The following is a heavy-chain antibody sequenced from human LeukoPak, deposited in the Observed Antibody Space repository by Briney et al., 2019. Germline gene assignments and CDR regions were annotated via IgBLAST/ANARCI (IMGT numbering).Heavy chain of an antibody. J-gene: IGHJ4*02. CDR3: ARAVTYCGGDCYFPYNYFDY. D-gene: IGHD2-21*02. Sequence: SETLSLTCTVSGGSISSYYWSWIRQPAGKGLEWIGRIYTSGSTNYNPSLKSRVTMSVDTSKNQFSLKLSSVTAADTAVYYCARAVTYCGGDCYFPYNYFDYWGQGTLVTVSS. CDR1: GGSISSYY. V-gene: IGHV4-4*07. CDR2: IYTSGST.